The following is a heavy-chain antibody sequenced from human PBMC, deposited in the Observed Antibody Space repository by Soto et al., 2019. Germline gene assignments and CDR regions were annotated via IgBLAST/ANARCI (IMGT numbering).Heavy chain of an antibody. CDR1: GFPFSSYS. D-gene: IGHD6-19*01. J-gene: IGHJ6*03. Sequence: PGGSLRLSCAASGFPFSSYSMNWVRQAPGKGLEWVSSISSSSSYIYYADSVKGRFTISRDNAKNSLYLQVNSLRAEDTAVYYCARAIAVAGRYYYYYMDVWGKGTTVTVSS. CDR2: ISSSSSYI. V-gene: IGHV3-21*01. CDR3: ARAIAVAGRYYYYYMDV.